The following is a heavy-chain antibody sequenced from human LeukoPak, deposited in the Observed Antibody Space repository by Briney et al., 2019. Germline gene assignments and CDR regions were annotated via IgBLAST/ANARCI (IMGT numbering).Heavy chain of an antibody. CDR3: ARHYCSGGSCYSFFDY. V-gene: IGHV3-23*01. Sequence: GGSLRLSCAASGFTLSSHSMSWVRQAPGKGLDWVSAITSSGGSTGYADSVKGRFTISRDNSKNTLYLQMNSLRAQDTAVYYCARHYCSGGSCYSFFDYWGQGTLVTVSS. CDR2: ITSSGGST. CDR1: GFTLSSHS. D-gene: IGHD2-15*01. J-gene: IGHJ4*02.